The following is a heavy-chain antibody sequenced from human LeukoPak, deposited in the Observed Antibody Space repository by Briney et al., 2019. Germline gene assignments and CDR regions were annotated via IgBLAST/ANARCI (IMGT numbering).Heavy chain of an antibody. D-gene: IGHD3-10*01. Sequence: SETLSLTCTVSGGSISSSSYYWGWIRQPPGKGLEWIGSIYYSGSTYYNPSLKSRATISVDTSKNQFSLKLSSVTAADTAVYYCARQVVPAAMLLWFGELLYDYWGQGTLVTVSS. V-gene: IGHV4-39*01. CDR2: IYYSGST. CDR1: GGSISSSSYY. J-gene: IGHJ4*02. CDR3: ARQVVPAAMLLWFGELLYDY.